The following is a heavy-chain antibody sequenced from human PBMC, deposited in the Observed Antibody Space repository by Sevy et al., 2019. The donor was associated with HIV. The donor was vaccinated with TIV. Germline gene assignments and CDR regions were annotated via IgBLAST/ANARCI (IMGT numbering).Heavy chain of an antibody. Sequence: GGSLRLSCAASGFTFSNFGMSWVRQAPGKGLEWVSTISGSGGTTYYADSVKGRFTISRDNSKKTLYLQMNSLRAEDTALYYCAKAHSSGWLRNYFDYWGQGTLVTVSS. CDR2: ISGSGGTT. D-gene: IGHD6-19*01. CDR3: AKAHSSGWLRNYFDY. CDR1: GFTFSNFG. V-gene: IGHV3-23*01. J-gene: IGHJ4*02.